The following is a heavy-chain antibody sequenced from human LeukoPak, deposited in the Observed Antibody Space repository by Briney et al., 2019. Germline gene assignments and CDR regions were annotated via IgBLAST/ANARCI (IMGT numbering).Heavy chain of an antibody. CDR3: ARGYQYCSGGSCYSYAFDI. Sequence: GGSLRLSCAASGFTFSSYGMHWVRQAPGKGLEWVAVIWYDGSNKYYADSVKGRFTISGDNSKNTLYLQMNSLRAEDTAVYYCARGYQYCSGGSCYSYAFDIWGQGTMVTVSS. CDR2: IWYDGSNK. J-gene: IGHJ3*02. CDR1: GFTFSSYG. V-gene: IGHV3-33*01. D-gene: IGHD2-15*01.